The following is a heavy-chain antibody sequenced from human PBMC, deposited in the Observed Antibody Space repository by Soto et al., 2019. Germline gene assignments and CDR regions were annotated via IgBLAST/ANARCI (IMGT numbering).Heavy chain of an antibody. CDR3: ARTLYGDNVDY. J-gene: IGHJ4*02. CDR1: GTPFTSAA. Sequence: ASLNVSSTPCGTPFTSAAIHWDRQPPGQGLEWMGWMNPNSGNTGYAQKFQGRVTMTRNTSISTAYMELSSLRSEDTAVYYCARTLYGDNVDYWGQGTLVTVSS. CDR2: MNPNSGNT. D-gene: IGHD4-17*01. V-gene: IGHV1-8*02.